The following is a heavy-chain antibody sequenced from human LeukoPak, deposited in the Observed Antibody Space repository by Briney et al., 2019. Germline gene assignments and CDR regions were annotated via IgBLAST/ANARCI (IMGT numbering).Heavy chain of an antibody. V-gene: IGHV4-59*01. Sequence: PSETLSLTCTVSGGSISSYYWSWIRQPPGKGLEWIGYIYYSGSTNYNPSLKSRVTISVDTSKNQFSLKLSSVTAADTAVYYCAAQLDYDSTHGGWFDPWGQGTLVTVSS. D-gene: IGHD3-22*01. CDR3: AAQLDYDSTHGGWFDP. CDR1: GGSISSYY. J-gene: IGHJ5*02. CDR2: IYYSGST.